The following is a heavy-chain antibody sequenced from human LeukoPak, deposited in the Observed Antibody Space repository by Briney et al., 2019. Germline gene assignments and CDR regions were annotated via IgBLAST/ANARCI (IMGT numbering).Heavy chain of an antibody. D-gene: IGHD6-19*01. CDR1: GFTFINYA. CDR2: IRSKPYGGAT. Sequence: GGSLRLSCAASGFTFINYAMSWVRQAPGKGLEWVGFIRSKPYGGATIYAASVKDRFTISRDDSKSIAYLQMNSLKTEDTALYFCARHSGSRGWYEDYFDYWGQGTLVTVSS. CDR3: ARHSGSRGWYEDYFDY. J-gene: IGHJ4*02. V-gene: IGHV3-49*04.